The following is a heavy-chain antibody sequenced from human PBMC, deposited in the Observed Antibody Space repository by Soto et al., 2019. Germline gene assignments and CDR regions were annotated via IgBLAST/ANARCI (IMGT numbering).Heavy chain of an antibody. D-gene: IGHD3-3*01. V-gene: IGHV4-34*01. CDR2: ISHSGST. J-gene: IGHJ4*02. CDR1: GGSFSRYC. Sequence: QVQLQPWGAGLLKPSETLSLTCAVYGGSFSRYCWSWIRQPPGTGLEWLGNISHSGSTNFNPSLTTLPTISIDRAKNPFYLKLTYVTAADTGVYYCPRCPARITLLGVDYGLNYSDYWGQGPLGTVSS. CDR3: PRCPARITLLGVDYGLNYSDY.